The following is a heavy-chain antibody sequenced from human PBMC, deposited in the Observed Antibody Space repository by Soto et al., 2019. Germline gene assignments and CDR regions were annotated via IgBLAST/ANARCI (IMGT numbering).Heavy chain of an antibody. D-gene: IGHD6-13*01. V-gene: IGHV3-30*18. CDR1: GFTFSNAW. J-gene: IGHJ6*02. Sequence: PGGSLRLSCEVSGFTFSNAWMNWVRQAPGKGLEWVAVISYDGSNKYYADSVKGRFTISRDNSKNTLYLQMNSLRAEDTAVYYCAKDSYSSSWYWTYGMDVWGQGTTVTVSS. CDR3: AKDSYSSSWYWTYGMDV. CDR2: ISYDGSNK.